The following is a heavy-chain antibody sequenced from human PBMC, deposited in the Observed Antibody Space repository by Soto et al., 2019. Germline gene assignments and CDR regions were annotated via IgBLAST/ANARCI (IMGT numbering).Heavy chain of an antibody. V-gene: IGHV4-59*12. CDR1: GGSISSYY. CDR3: ARDVYGDFPAFDI. Sequence: SETLSLTCTVSGGSISSYYWSWIRQPPGKGLEWIGYIYYSGSTNYNPSLKSRVTISVDTSKNQFSLKLSSVTAADTAVYYCARDVYGDFPAFDIWGQGTMVTVSS. D-gene: IGHD4-17*01. J-gene: IGHJ3*02. CDR2: IYYSGST.